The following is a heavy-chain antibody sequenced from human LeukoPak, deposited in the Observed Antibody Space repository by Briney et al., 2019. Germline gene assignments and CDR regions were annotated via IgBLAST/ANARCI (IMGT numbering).Heavy chain of an antibody. V-gene: IGHV1-69*13. Sequence: SVKVSCKASGGTFSSYAINWVRQAPGQGLEWMGGIIPIFGTANYAQKFQGRVTITADESTSTAYMELSSLRSEDTAVYYCARMEGIAAAGTIWGQGTLVTVSS. D-gene: IGHD6-13*01. J-gene: IGHJ4*02. CDR2: IIPIFGTA. CDR1: GGTFSSYA. CDR3: ARMEGIAAAGTI.